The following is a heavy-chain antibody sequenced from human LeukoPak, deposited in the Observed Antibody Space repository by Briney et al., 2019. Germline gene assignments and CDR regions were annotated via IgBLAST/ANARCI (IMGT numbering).Heavy chain of an antibody. CDR2: IRSKADDFAT. V-gene: IGHV3-73*01. D-gene: IGHD3-9*01. J-gene: IGHJ6*02. CDR3: TKFYYDVLTGYRGMDV. Sequence: GGSLKLSCAASGFTFSASAIHWVRQAFGKGLEWVGRIRSKADDFATAYAASVKGRFLISRDDSKNTAYLQMNSLKTDDTAVYYCTKFYYDVLTGYRGMDVWGQGTTVTVSS. CDR1: GFTFSASA.